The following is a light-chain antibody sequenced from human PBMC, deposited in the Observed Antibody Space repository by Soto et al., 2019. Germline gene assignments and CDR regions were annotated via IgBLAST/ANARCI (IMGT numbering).Light chain of an antibody. Sequence: QSALTQPPSVSAAPGQKVTISCSGSSSNIGNNYVSWYQQVPGTAPKLLIYDNNNRPSGIPDRFSASKSGTSATLGIAGLQTGDEADYYCATWDSSLSAGIFSGGIKLTVL. V-gene: IGLV1-51*01. CDR3: ATWDSSLSAGI. CDR2: DNN. CDR1: SSNIGNNY. J-gene: IGLJ2*01.